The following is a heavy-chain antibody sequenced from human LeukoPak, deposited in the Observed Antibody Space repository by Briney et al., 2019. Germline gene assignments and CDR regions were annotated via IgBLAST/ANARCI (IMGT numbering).Heavy chain of an antibody. Sequence: ASVKVSCKASGYTFTGYYMHWVRQAPGQGLEWMGWINPNSGGTNYAQKFQGRVTMTRDTSISTAYMELSRLRSDDTAVYYCARLEHSSGWTEETYYFDYWGQETLVTVSS. D-gene: IGHD6-19*01. CDR2: INPNSGGT. J-gene: IGHJ4*02. V-gene: IGHV1-2*02. CDR3: ARLEHSSGWTEETYYFDY. CDR1: GYTFTGYY.